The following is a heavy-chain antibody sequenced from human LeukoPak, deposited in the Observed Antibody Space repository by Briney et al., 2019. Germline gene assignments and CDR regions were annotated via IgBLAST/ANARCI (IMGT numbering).Heavy chain of an antibody. D-gene: IGHD3-22*01. CDR2: ISSSSSYI. J-gene: IGHJ4*02. CDR3: AKVKPYYYESSGYFDY. V-gene: IGHV3-21*01. Sequence: PGGSLRLSCAASGFTFSSYSMNWVRQAPGKGLEWVSSISSSSSYIYYADSVKGRFTISRDNAKNSLYLQMNSLRAEDTAVYYCAKVKPYYYESSGYFDYWGQGTLVTVSS. CDR1: GFTFSSYS.